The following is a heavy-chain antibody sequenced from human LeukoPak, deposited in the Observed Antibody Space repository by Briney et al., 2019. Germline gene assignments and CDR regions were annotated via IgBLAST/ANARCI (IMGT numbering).Heavy chain of an antibody. CDR2: IYYSGST. CDR1: GGSITSYY. CDR3: ARTTEAHSWRTRYYDYYMDV. D-gene: IGHD6-13*01. V-gene: IGHV4-59*01. J-gene: IGHJ6*03. Sequence: SETLSLTCTVSGGSITSYYWSWIRQPPGKGLEWIGYIYYSGSTNYNPSLKSRVTISVDTSKNQFSLKLSSVTAADTAVYYCARTTEAHSWRTRYYDYYMDVWGKGTTVTVSS.